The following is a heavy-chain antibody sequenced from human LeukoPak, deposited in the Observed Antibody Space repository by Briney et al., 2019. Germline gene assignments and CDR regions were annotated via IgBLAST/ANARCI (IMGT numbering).Heavy chain of an antibody. CDR2: IYSAGST. D-gene: IGHD1-26*01. CDR3: ARAVYSGSSPALDY. J-gene: IGHJ4*02. Sequence: PGGSLRLSCTVSGFTVSSNSMSWVRQAPGKGLEWVSFIYSAGSTHYSDSVKGRFTISRDNAKNSLYLQMNSLRAEDTAVYYCARAVYSGSSPALDYWGQGTLVTASS. CDR1: GFTVSSNS. V-gene: IGHV3-53*01.